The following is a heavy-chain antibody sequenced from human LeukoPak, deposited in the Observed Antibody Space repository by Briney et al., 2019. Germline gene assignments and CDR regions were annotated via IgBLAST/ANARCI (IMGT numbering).Heavy chain of an antibody. Sequence: ASVKVSCKASGYDFTSYGIGWVRQAPGQGLEWMGWISATKDNTKYAQDFQDRVTVTSDASTSTAYLEVRSLRSDDTAVYFCARRRGASWPLYYFDYWGQGTLVTVSS. D-gene: IGHD2-21*01. CDR3: ARRRGASWPLYYFDY. V-gene: IGHV1-18*01. CDR2: ISATKDNT. J-gene: IGHJ4*02. CDR1: GYDFTSYG.